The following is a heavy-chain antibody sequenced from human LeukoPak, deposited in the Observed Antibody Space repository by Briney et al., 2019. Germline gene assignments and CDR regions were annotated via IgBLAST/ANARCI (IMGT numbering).Heavy chain of an antibody. D-gene: IGHD3-10*01. CDR2: ITSGVGIT. V-gene: IGHV3-23*01. CDR3: AKGDYYDFGY. Sequence: GGSLRLSCAASGFTFSNYGMNWVRQAPGKGLEWVSIITSGVGITYYADSVKGRFTISRDNSKNTLYLQMNSLRAEDTAVYYCAKGDYYDFGYWGQGTLVTVSS. J-gene: IGHJ4*02. CDR1: GFTFSNYG.